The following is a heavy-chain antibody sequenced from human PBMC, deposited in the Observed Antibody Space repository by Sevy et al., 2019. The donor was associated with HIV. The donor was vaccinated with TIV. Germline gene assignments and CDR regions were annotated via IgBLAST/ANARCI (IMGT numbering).Heavy chain of an antibody. D-gene: IGHD3-22*01. Sequence: GGSLRLSCAASGFTFSSYGMHWVRQAPGKGLEWVAVIWYDGSNKYYADSVKGRFTISSDNSKNTLYLQMNSLRAEDTAVYYCAREYLSGSSGYYFLTGYYYYGMDVWGQGTTVTVSS. CDR3: AREYLSGSSGYYFLTGYYYYGMDV. V-gene: IGHV3-33*01. CDR2: IWYDGSNK. J-gene: IGHJ6*02. CDR1: GFTFSSYG.